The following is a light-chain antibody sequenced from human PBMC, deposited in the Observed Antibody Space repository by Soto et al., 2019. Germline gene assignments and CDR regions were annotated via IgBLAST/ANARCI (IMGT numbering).Light chain of an antibody. V-gene: IGKV3-20*01. CDR3: QQYGSSPRT. CDR2: DAS. CDR1: QRVSSDS. J-gene: IGKJ1*01. Sequence: EIVLTDSPGTLSLSLWEIATLSCRASQRVSSDSLAWYQQQPGQAPRLLIYDASSRATGIPDRFSGSGSGTDFTLTISRLEPEDFAVHYCQQYGSSPRTFGQATKVDIK.